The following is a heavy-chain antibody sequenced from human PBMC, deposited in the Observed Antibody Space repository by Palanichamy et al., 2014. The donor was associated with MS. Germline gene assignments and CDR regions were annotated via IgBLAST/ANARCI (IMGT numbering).Heavy chain of an antibody. J-gene: IGHJ3*02. CDR2: IWYDGSNK. Sequence: QVQLVESGGGVVQPGRSLRLSCAASGFIFSRYGMHWVRQAPGKGLEWMALIWYDGSNKYSADSVKGRFIIPRDNSKNTVFLQMNSLRVEDTAVYYCARETYDTSGYEAFDIWGQGTMVTVSP. CDR3: ARETYDTSGYEAFDI. V-gene: IGHV3-33*01. CDR1: GFIFSRYG. D-gene: IGHD3-22*01.